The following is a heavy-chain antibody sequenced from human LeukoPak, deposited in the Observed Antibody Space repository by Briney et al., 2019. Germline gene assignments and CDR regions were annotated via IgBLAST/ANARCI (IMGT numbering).Heavy chain of an antibody. CDR2: IGTAGDT. D-gene: IGHD3-3*01. V-gene: IGHV3-13*01. J-gene: IGHJ4*02. CDR3: ARYVSGDYYDY. CDR1: GFTFSSYD. Sequence: PGGSLRLSCAASGFTFSSYDMHWVRQATGKGLEWVSAIGTAGDTYYPGSVKGRFTISRENAKNSLYLQMNSLRGGDTAVYYCARYVSGDYYDYWGQGTLVTVSS.